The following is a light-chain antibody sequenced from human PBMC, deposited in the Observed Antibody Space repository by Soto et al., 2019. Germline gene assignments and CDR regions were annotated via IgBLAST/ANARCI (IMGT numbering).Light chain of an antibody. J-gene: IGKJ5*01. Sequence: DIKMAQSPSALSVYVGDRVTITCLASQTISSWLAWYQQKPGKAPKLLIYKASTLKSGVPSRFSGSGSGTEFTLTISSLQPDDFATYYCQQSYSTLSIPLGQGTRLEIK. CDR3: QQSYSTLSIP. CDR1: QTISSW. CDR2: KAS. V-gene: IGKV1-5*03.